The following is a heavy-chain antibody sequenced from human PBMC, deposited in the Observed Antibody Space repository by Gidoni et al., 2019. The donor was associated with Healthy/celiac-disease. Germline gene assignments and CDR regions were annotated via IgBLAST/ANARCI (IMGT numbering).Heavy chain of an antibody. CDR2: ICYDGSNQ. J-gene: IGHJ4*02. CDR1: GVTVRSSG. D-gene: IGHD5-12*01. V-gene: IGHV3-33*01. CDR3: ARDETGDGYPTYYFDY. Sequence: QVQLVEAGGGVVQPGRSLRLSCEAAGVTVRSSGMHWVRQAPGKGLEWVAVICYDGSNQYYADSVKGRFTISRDNSKNTLYLQMNSLRAEDTAVYYCARDETGDGYPTYYFDYWGQGTLVTVSS.